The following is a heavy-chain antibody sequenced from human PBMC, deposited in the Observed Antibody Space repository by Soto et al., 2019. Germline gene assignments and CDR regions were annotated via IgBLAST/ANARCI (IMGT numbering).Heavy chain of an antibody. Sequence: SETLSLTCTVSGGSISSGDYYWSWIRQPPGKGLEWIGYIYYSGSTYYNPSLKSRVTISVDTSKNQFSLKLSSVTAADTAVYYCAREGRGPNWFDPWGQGTLVTVSS. J-gene: IGHJ5*02. CDR2: IYYSGST. V-gene: IGHV4-30-4*01. CDR3: AREGRGPNWFDP. CDR1: GGSISSGDYY.